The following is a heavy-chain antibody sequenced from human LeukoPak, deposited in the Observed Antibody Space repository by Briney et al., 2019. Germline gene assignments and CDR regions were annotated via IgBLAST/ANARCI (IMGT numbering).Heavy chain of an antibody. CDR2: IIPIFGTA. CDR3: AREYCSGGSCYSDRGMSPYGMDV. CDR1: GGTFSSYA. J-gene: IGHJ6*02. Sequence: SVEVSCKASGGTFSSYAISWVRQAPGQGLEWMGGIIPIFGTANYAQKFQGRVTITADESTSTAYMELSSLRSEDTAVYYCAREYCSGGSCYSDRGMSPYGMDVWGQGTTVTVSS. D-gene: IGHD2-15*01. V-gene: IGHV1-69*13.